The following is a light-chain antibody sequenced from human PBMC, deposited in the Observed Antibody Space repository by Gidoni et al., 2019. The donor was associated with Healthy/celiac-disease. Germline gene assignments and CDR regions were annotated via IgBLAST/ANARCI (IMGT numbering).Light chain of an antibody. CDR2: DAS. CDR3: QQRSNWPRGT. V-gene: IGKV3-11*01. Sequence: EIVLTQSPATLSWSPGERATLSCRASQSVSSYLAWYQQKPGQAHRLLIYDASNRATGIPARLSGSGSGTDFTLTISSLEPEDFAVYYCQQRSNWPRGTYGPGTKVDIK. J-gene: IGKJ3*01. CDR1: QSVSSY.